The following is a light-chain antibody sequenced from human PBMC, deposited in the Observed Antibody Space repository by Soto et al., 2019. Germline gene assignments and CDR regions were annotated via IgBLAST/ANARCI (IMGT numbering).Light chain of an antibody. CDR3: QQYYSTWWT. V-gene: IGKV4-1*01. J-gene: IGKJ1*01. CDR2: WAS. CDR1: QTILYSSNNRNY. Sequence: DIVMTQSPDSLAVSLGERATINCKSSQTILYSSNNRNYLAWYQLKPGQPPKLLIYWASTRESGLPDQFSGSGFGTDLTLTISSLQAGDVAVYYCQQYYSTWWTFGQGTKVEIK.